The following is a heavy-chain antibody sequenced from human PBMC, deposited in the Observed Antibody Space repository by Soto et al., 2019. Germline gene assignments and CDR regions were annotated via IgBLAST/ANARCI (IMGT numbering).Heavy chain of an antibody. CDR2: ISGSGANT. V-gene: IGHV3-23*01. CDR3: AKEHAGGTSMITSYFDY. CDR1: GITFNNYA. D-gene: IGHD3-16*01. J-gene: IGHJ4*02. Sequence: EVQLLESGGGLVQPGGSLRLSCAASGITFNNYALSWVRQAPGKGLEWVSGISGSGANTYYADSVKGRFTISRDNSRNTLSLQMNSLRADDTAVYYCAKEHAGGTSMITSYFDYWGRGTQVTVSS.